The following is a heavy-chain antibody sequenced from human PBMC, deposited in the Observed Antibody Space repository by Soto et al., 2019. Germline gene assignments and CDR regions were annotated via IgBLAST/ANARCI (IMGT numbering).Heavy chain of an antibody. CDR3: ARSGAMGGPYYYGMDV. Sequence: GGSLRLSCAASGFTFSSYGMHWVRQAPGKGLEWVAVIWYDGSNKYYADSVKGRFTISRDNSKNTLYLQMNSLRAEDTAVYYCARSGAMGGPYYYGMDVWGQGTTVTVSS. CDR2: IWYDGSNK. D-gene: IGHD5-18*01. V-gene: IGHV3-33*01. J-gene: IGHJ6*02. CDR1: GFTFSSYG.